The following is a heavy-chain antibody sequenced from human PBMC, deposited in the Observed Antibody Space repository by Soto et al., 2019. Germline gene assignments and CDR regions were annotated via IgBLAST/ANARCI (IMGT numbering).Heavy chain of an antibody. Sequence: ETPSLTCTVSGGSISSYFWSWIRQPPGKGLEWIGYIYYSGSTNYNPSLKSRVTISVDTSKNQFSLKLSSVTAADTAVYYCARRYGYSFDYWGQGTLVTVSS. D-gene: IGHD1-1*01. CDR2: IYYSGST. CDR1: GGSISSYF. CDR3: ARRYGYSFDY. J-gene: IGHJ4*02. V-gene: IGHV4-59*08.